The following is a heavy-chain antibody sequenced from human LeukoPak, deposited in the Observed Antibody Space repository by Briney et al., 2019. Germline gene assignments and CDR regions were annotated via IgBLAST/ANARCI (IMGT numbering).Heavy chain of an antibody. CDR1: GGSISSYY. CDR2: IYTSGST. D-gene: IGHD5-24*01. CDR3: ARGRDRSKAGDL. V-gene: IGHV4-4*07. J-gene: IGHJ5*02. Sequence: SETLSLTCTVSGGSISSYYWSWTRQPAGKGLEWIGRIYTSGSTNYNPSLKSRVTISVDKSKNQFSLRLTSVTAADTAFYYCARGRDRSKAGDLWGQGSLVTVSS.